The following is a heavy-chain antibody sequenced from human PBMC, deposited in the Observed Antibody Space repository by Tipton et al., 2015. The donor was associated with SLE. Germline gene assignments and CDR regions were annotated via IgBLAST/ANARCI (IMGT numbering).Heavy chain of an antibody. CDR2: ITNNGNT. Sequence: TLSLTCTVSGGSISGSNYYRDWIRQPPGKGPEWIGRITNNGNTYYIPSLQRRVTMSVDTSKNHFSLKWSSVTAADTAVYYCARGDISVAIYDYWGQGTLVTVSS. CDR3: ARGDISVAIYDY. V-gene: IGHV4-39*02. D-gene: IGHD6-19*01. J-gene: IGHJ4*02. CDR1: GGSISGSNYY.